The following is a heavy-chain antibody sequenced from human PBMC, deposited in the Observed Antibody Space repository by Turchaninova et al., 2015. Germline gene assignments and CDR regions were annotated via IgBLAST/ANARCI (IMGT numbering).Heavy chain of an antibody. CDR3: ARFGTTFGVIMNDYFDN. Sequence: QVQLVQSGAEVKKPGSSVKVSCKTSGDTFSKYPFTWVRQAPGQGLEWVGGIIPLFGTTFYSQKFQGGVAITADESTCTFYMELSSLRSEDTAIYYCARFGTTFGVIMNDYFDNWGQGTLVTVSS. V-gene: IGHV1-69*01. D-gene: IGHD3-3*01. CDR2: IIPLFGTT. J-gene: IGHJ4*02. CDR1: GDTFSKYP.